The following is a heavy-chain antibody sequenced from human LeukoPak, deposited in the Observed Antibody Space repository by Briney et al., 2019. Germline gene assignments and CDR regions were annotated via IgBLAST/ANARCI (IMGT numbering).Heavy chain of an antibody. V-gene: IGHV4-61*02. CDR2: IYTSGST. CDR1: GGSISSSSYY. Sequence: SETLSLTCTVSGGSISSSSYYWSWIRQPAGKGLEWIGRIYTSGSTNYNPSLKSRVTMSVDTSKNQFSLKLSSVTAADTAVYYCAREWLRSYHFDYWGQGTLVTVSS. D-gene: IGHD5-12*01. J-gene: IGHJ4*02. CDR3: AREWLRSYHFDY.